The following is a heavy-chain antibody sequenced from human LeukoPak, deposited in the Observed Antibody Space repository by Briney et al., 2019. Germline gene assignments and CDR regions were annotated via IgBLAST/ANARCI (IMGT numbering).Heavy chain of an antibody. D-gene: IGHD1-20*01. Sequence: PSETLSLTCAVYGGSFSGYYWSWIRQPPGKGLEWIGEINHSGSTNYNPSLKSRVTISVDTSKNQFSLKLSSVIAADTAVYYCARGITGISYYFDYWGQGTLVTVSS. CDR1: GGSFSGYY. V-gene: IGHV4-34*01. J-gene: IGHJ4*02. CDR3: ARGITGISYYFDY. CDR2: INHSGST.